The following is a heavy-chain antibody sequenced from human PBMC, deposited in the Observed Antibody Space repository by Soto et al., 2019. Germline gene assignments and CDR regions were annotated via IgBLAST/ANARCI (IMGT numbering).Heavy chain of an antibody. CDR3: ARDWTTVVTPLEY. CDR1: GFTFTDYY. J-gene: IGHJ4*02. Sequence: QVKLVESGGGLVKPGGSLRLSCAASGFTFTDYYMSWIRQAPGKGLEWVSYINSSGTVTKYADSVKGRFTISRDNAKNSLFLQMNSLRAEDTAVYYCARDWTTVVTPLEYWGQGTLVTVSS. CDR2: INSSGTVT. V-gene: IGHV3-11*01. D-gene: IGHD2-21*02.